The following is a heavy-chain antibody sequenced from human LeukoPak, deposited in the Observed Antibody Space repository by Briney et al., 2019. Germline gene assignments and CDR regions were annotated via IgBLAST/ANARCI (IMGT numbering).Heavy chain of an antibody. CDR3: ARMGGDYYYDSSGYSDY. Sequence: GESLKISCKGSGYSFTSYWIGWVRQMPGKGLEWMVIIYPGDSDTRYSPSFQGQVTISADKSISTDYLQWSSLKASDTAMYYCARMGGDYYYDSSGYSDYWGQGTLVTVSS. V-gene: IGHV5-51*01. CDR1: GYSFTSYW. D-gene: IGHD3-22*01. J-gene: IGHJ4*02. CDR2: IYPGDSDT.